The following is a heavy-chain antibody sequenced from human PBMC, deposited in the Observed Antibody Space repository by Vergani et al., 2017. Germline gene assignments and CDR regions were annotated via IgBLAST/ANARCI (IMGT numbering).Heavy chain of an antibody. CDR1: GFTFSSYA. CDR2: ISYDGSNK. Sequence: QVQLVESGGGVVQPGRSLRLSCAASGFTFSSYAMHWVRQAPGKGLEWVAVISYDGSNKYYADSVKGRFTLSRDNSKNTLYLQMNSLRAEDTAVYYCARDFPSIAARRDAFDIWGQGTMVTVSS. CDR3: ARDFPSIAARRDAFDI. J-gene: IGHJ3*02. D-gene: IGHD6-6*01. V-gene: IGHV3-30*04.